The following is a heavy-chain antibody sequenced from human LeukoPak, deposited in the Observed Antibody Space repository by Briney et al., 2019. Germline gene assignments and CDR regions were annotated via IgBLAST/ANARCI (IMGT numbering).Heavy chain of an antibody. J-gene: IGHJ6*03. D-gene: IGHD2-2*01. CDR2: IRGIDYTT. CDR1: GFTFNTYA. V-gene: IGHV3-23*01. Sequence: GGSLRLSCAASGFTFNTYAMSWVRQAPGKGLEWVSGIRGIDYTTYYGDSVKGRFTNSRDNSQKTLDLQVNSLGDEDTAVYYCAKGGRYCGTTSCRYSYHYMDVWGKGTTVTISS. CDR3: AKGGRYCGTTSCRYSYHYMDV.